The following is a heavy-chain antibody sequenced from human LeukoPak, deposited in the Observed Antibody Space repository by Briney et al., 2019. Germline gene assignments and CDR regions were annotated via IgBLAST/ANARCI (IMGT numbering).Heavy chain of an antibody. CDR3: ARFHMVRGVVNHFDY. CDR2: IYYSGST. Sequence: KTSETLSLTCVVSGGSIGGYHWSWIRQHPGKGLEWIGYIYYSGSTYYNPSLKSRVTISVDTSKNQFSLKLSSVTAADTAVYYRARFHMVRGVVNHFDYWGQGTLVTVSS. D-gene: IGHD3-10*01. CDR1: GGSIGGYH. V-gene: IGHV4-31*11. J-gene: IGHJ4*02.